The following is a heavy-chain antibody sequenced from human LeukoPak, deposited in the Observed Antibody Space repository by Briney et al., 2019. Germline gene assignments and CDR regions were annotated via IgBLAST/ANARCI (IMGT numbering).Heavy chain of an antibody. D-gene: IGHD1-26*01. CDR1: GFTFSSYA. Sequence: GGSLRLSCAASGFTFSSYAMSWVRQAPGKGLEWVSAISGSGGSTYYADSVKGRFTISRDNSKNTLYLQMNSLRAEDTAVYYCAKDGDGGSYYGLFDYWGQGALVTVSS. CDR2: ISGSGGST. J-gene: IGHJ4*02. V-gene: IGHV3-23*01. CDR3: AKDGDGGSYYGLFDY.